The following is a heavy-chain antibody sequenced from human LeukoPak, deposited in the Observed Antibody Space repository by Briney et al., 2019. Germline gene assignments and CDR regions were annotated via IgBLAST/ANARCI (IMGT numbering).Heavy chain of an antibody. D-gene: IGHD6-13*01. V-gene: IGHV3-21*01. CDR1: GFTFSSYS. J-gene: IGHJ4*02. Sequence: PGGSLRLSCAASGFTFSSYSMNWVRQAPGKGLEWVSSISSSSSCIYYADSVKGRFTISRDNAKNSLYLQMNSLRAEDTAVYYCARERIAAADYYFDYWGQGTLVTVSS. CDR3: ARERIAAADYYFDY. CDR2: ISSSSSCI.